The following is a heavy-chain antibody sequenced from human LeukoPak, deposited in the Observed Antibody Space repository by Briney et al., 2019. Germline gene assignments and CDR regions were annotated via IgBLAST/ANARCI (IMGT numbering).Heavy chain of an antibody. CDR1: GGSFSGYY. D-gene: IGHD6-6*01. J-gene: IGHJ4*02. CDR2: INHSGST. V-gene: IGHV4-34*01. Sequence: PSETLSLTCAVYGGSFSGYYWSWIRQPPGKGLEWIGEINHSGSTNYNPSLKSRVTISVDTSKNEFSLKLSSVPAADTAVYYCARGGQLVRRGYFDYWGQGTLVTVSS. CDR3: ARGGQLVRRGYFDY.